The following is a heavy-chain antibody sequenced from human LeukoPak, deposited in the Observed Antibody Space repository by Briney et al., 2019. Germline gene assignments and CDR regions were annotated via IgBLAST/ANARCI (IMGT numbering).Heavy chain of an antibody. CDR2: ISAYNGNT. V-gene: IGHV1-18*01. Sequence: ASVKVSCKASGYTFTSYGISWVRQAPGQGLEWMGRISAYNGNTNYAQKLQGRVTMTTDTSTSTAYMELRSLRSDDTAVYYCARSSDILTGLYYIDVWGKGTTVTVSS. D-gene: IGHD3-9*01. CDR1: GYTFTSYG. J-gene: IGHJ6*03. CDR3: ARSSDILTGLYYIDV.